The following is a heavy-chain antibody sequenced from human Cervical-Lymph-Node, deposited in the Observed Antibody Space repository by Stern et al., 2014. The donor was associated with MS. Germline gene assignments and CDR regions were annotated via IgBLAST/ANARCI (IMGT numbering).Heavy chain of an antibody. Sequence: EVQLVESGGPLVQPGGSLRLSCAASGSTVNSNYMTWVRQAPGKGLEWVSIFYSGISTYYAESVKGRFSFSMDNSKNTLFLHMNNLRVEDTAMYYCTREMAARRLDPWGQGTLVIVSA. D-gene: IGHD5-24*01. CDR1: GSTVNSNY. CDR3: TREMAARRLDP. J-gene: IGHJ5*02. CDR2: FYSGIST. V-gene: IGHV3-66*01.